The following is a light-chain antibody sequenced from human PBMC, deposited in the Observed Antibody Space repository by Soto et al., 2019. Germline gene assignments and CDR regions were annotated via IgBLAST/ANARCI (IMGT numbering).Light chain of an antibody. V-gene: IGLV1-40*01. CDR2: GNS. J-gene: IGLJ7*01. CDR3: QSYDSSLSGAV. CDR1: SSNIGAGYD. Sequence: QAVVTQPPSVSGAPGQRVTISCTGSSSNIGAGYDVHWYQQLPGTAPKLLIYGNSNRPSGVPDRFSGSKSGTSDSLAITGLQAEDEAEYYCQSYDSSLSGAVFGGGTQLTVL.